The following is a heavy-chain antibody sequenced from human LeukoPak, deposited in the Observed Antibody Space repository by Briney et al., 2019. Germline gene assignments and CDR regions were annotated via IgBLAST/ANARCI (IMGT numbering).Heavy chain of an antibody. J-gene: IGHJ4*02. Sequence: GGSLRLSCAASGFTFSSYAMSWVRQAPGKGLEWVSAISGSGGSTYYADSVKGRFTISRDYSKNTVDLQMNSLRAEDTAVYYSAKRIEMATISHFDYWGQGTLVTVSS. CDR1: GFTFSSYA. V-gene: IGHV3-23*01. D-gene: IGHD5-24*01. CDR3: AKRIEMATISHFDY. CDR2: ISGSGGST.